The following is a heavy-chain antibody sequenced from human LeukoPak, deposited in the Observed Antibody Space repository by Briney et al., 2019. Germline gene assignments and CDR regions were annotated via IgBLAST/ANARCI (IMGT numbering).Heavy chain of an antibody. V-gene: IGHV5-51*01. Sequence: LGESLKISCKGSGYSFTSNWIGWVRQMPGKGLEWMGITYPGDSDTRYSPSFQGHVTISADKSISTAYLQWSSLKASDTAMYYCARGLGYCSSASCYTSDYWGQGTLVTVSS. CDR2: TYPGDSDT. CDR1: GYSFTSNW. D-gene: IGHD2-2*02. CDR3: ARGLGYCSSASCYTSDY. J-gene: IGHJ4*02.